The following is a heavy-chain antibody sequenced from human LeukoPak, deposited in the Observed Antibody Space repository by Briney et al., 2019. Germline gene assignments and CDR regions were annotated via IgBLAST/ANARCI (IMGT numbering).Heavy chain of an antibody. J-gene: IGHJ3*02. CDR2: VDGDGSTT. Sequence: GGSLRLSCAASGFTFTSYWMHWVRQAPGKGLVWVSRVDGDGSTTTYADSVKGRFTISRDNAKNTLYLQMNSLRAEDTAVYYCARPQHGDLYTFDIWGQGTMVTVSS. V-gene: IGHV3-74*01. CDR1: GFTFTSYW. D-gene: IGHD4-17*01. CDR3: ARPQHGDLYTFDI.